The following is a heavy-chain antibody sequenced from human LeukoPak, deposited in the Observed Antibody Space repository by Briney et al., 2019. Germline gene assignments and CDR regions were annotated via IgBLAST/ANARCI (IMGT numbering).Heavy chain of an antibody. D-gene: IGHD6-13*01. CDR1: GGSISSSSYY. Sequence: KPSETLSLTCTVFGGSISSSSYYWGWIRQPPGKGLEWTGSIYYSGSTYYNPSLKSRVTISVDTSKNQFSLKLSSVTAADTAVYYCARDPTNIAAAGDWGQGTLVTVSS. CDR3: ARDPTNIAAAGD. CDR2: IYYSGST. V-gene: IGHV4-39*07. J-gene: IGHJ4*02.